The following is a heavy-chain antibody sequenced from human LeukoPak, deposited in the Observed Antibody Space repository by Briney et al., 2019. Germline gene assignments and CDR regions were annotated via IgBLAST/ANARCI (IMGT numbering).Heavy chain of an antibody. CDR1: GYTLTELS. Sequence: GASVKVSCKVSGYTLTELSVHWVRQAPGKGLEWMGGFDPEDGETIYAQKFQGRVTMTEDTSTDTAYMELSSLRSEDTAVYYCASYSSSSYYYYYMDVWGKGTTVTVSS. V-gene: IGHV1-24*01. CDR3: ASYSSSSYYYYYMDV. J-gene: IGHJ6*03. D-gene: IGHD6-6*01. CDR2: FDPEDGET.